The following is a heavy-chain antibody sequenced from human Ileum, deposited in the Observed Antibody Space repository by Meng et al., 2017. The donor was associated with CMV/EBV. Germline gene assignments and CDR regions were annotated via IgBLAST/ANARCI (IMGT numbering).Heavy chain of an antibody. CDR2: CKPSCSS. CDR3: VCFCARESQLLLMDY. V-gene: IGHV4-34*01. Sequence: QVQLQQSGPGLLPPSETLSLTCAVYGGSFCSNYLTWTRLRQWHPLGLDGECKPSCSSTCDHAYTSSVEIGLTKSTDPFHIQLSPVLGADTPEDSCVCFCARESQLLLMDYWGQGTLVTVSS. J-gene: IGHJ4*02. D-gene: IGHD6-13*01. CDR1: GGSFCSNY.